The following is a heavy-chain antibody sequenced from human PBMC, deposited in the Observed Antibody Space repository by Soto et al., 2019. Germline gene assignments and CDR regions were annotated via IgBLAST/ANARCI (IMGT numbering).Heavy chain of an antibody. CDR3: ARGDYGSGSPNYGMDV. CDR1: GYTFTSYG. Sequence: ASVKVSCKASGYTFTSYGISWVRQAPGQGLEWMGWISAYNVNTNYAQKLQGRVTMTTDTSTSTAYMELRSLRSDDTPVYSRARGDYGSGSPNYGMDVWGQGTKVTVSS. J-gene: IGHJ6*02. CDR2: ISAYNVNT. V-gene: IGHV1-18*01. D-gene: IGHD3-10*01.